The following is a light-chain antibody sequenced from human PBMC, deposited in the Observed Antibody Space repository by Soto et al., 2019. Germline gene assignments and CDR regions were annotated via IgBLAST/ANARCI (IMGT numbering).Light chain of an antibody. CDR3: CSYAGSYSWV. Sequence: QSALAQPTSVSGSPGQSIAISCTGTSSDVGGYNYVSWHQQHPGKAPTFMIYDVSERPSGVPDRFSGSKSGNTASLTISGLQVEDEADYYCCSYAGSYSWVFGGGTKLTVL. J-gene: IGLJ3*02. CDR2: DVS. V-gene: IGLV2-11*01. CDR1: SSDVGGYNY.